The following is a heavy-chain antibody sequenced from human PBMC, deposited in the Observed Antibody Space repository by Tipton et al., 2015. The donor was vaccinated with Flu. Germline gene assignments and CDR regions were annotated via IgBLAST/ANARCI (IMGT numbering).Heavy chain of an antibody. Sequence: TLSLTCTVSGGSISSSSYYWGWIRQPPGKGLEWIGSIYYSGSTYSNPSLKSRVTISVDTSKNQFSLKLSSVTAADTAVYYCASLYYDFWSGYYGVDYWGQGTLVTVSS. J-gene: IGHJ4*02. D-gene: IGHD3-3*01. CDR1: GGSISSSSYY. CDR2: IYYSGST. CDR3: ASLYYDFWSGYYGVDY. V-gene: IGHV4-39*07.